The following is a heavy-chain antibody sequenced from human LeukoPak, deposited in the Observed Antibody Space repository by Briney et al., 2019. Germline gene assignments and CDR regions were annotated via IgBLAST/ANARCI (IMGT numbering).Heavy chain of an antibody. CDR3: ATLGAEYCSSTSCPSDY. J-gene: IGHJ4*02. V-gene: IGHV3-48*03. CDR1: GFTFSSYE. Sequence: PGGSLRLSCAASGFTFSSYEMNWVRQAPGKGLEWVSYISSSGSTIYYADSVKGRFTISRDNAKNSLYLQMNSLRAEDTAVYYCATLGAEYCSSTSCPSDYWGQGTLVTVSS. CDR2: ISSSGSTI. D-gene: IGHD2-2*01.